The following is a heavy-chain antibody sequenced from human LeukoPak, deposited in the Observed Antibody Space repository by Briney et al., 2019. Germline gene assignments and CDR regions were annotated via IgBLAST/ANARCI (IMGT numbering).Heavy chain of an antibody. CDR3: ARGLGGSYSNWFDP. D-gene: IGHD1-26*01. J-gene: IGHJ5*02. Sequence: SVKVSCKASGGTFSSYAISWVRQAPGQGLEWMGGIIPIFGTANYAQKFQGRVTITADESTSTAYMELSRLRSDDTAVYYCARGLGGSYSNWFDPWGQGTLVTVSS. CDR2: IIPIFGTA. V-gene: IGHV1-69*13. CDR1: GGTFSSYA.